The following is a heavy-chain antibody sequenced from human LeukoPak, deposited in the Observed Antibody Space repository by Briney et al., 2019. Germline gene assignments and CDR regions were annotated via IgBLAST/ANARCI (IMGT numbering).Heavy chain of an antibody. D-gene: IGHD4-17*01. J-gene: IGHJ4*02. CDR1: GYSITSAFY. V-gene: IGHV4-4*07. CDR3: ARAGDYVQYYFDY. CDR2: IYTSGST. Sequence: SETLSLTCAVSGYSITSAFYWGWIRQPAGKGLEWIGRIYTSGSTNYNPSLKSRVTMSVDTSKNQFSLKLSSVTAADTAVYYCARAGDYVQYYFDYWGQGTLVTVSS.